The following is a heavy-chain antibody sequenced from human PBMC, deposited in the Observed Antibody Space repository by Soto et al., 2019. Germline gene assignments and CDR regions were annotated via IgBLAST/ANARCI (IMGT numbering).Heavy chain of an antibody. J-gene: IGHJ4*02. CDR1: GASMSTFY. Sequence: QVQLQESGPGLVKPSETLSLTCIVSGASMSTFYWTWIRQPPGKGLEWIGYIHHTGSTNSNPSLKSRVTISGDTSNNQFSLRLSSVTAADTAVYYCARAHSPKSSSWYWFDYWGQGTLVTVSS. CDR2: IHHTGST. D-gene: IGHD6-13*01. V-gene: IGHV4-59*01. CDR3: ARAHSPKSSSWYWFDY.